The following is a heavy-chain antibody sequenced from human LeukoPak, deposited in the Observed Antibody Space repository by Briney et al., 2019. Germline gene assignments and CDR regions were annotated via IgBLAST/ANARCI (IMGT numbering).Heavy chain of an antibody. D-gene: IGHD2-2*01. V-gene: IGHV3-23*01. J-gene: IGHJ5*02. Sequence: GGSLRLSCAASGFTFSSDAMSWVRQAPGKGLEWFSAISGSGGRPSYPASVKGRFPISRDNSKNTLYLQMNSLRAEDTAVYYCAPTSWFDPWGQGTLVTVSS. CDR3: APTSWFDP. CDR1: GFTFSSDA. CDR2: ISGSGGRP.